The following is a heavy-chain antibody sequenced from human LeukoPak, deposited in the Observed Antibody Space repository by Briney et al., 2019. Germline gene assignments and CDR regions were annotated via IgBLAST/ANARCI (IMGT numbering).Heavy chain of an antibody. CDR1: GFTFSNYW. CDR2: IKENGNEQ. J-gene: IGHJ3*02. D-gene: IGHD4-11*01. Sequence: GGSLRLSCAASGFTFSNYWMSWVRQAPGKGPEWVAHIKENGNEQYYADSVKGRFTICRDNVKQSLCLQMNNLRVEDTAVYYCARGPGDYDASDIWGQGTVVTVSS. CDR3: ARGPGDYDASDI. V-gene: IGHV3-7*01.